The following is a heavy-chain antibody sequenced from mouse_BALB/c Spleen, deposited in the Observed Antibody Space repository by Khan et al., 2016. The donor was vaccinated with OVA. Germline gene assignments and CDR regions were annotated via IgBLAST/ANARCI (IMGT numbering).Heavy chain of an antibody. V-gene: IGHV9-3-1*01. CDR1: GYTFTNYG. Sequence: VESGPELKKPGETVKISCKASGYTFTNYGLNWVKQAPGKGLQWMGWINTNTGEPTYAVDFKGRFAFSLETSARTAYLQINNLKNEDTATYFCARPPYFSYVMVYWGQGTSVTVSS. CDR2: INTNTGEP. CDR3: ARPPYFSYVMVY. J-gene: IGHJ4*01. D-gene: IGHD2-10*01.